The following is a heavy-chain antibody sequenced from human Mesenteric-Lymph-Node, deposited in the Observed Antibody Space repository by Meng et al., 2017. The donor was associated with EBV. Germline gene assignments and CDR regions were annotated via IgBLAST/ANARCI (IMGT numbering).Heavy chain of an antibody. D-gene: IGHD3-10*01. CDR1: AGPISSDNW. CDR2: IHHSGAT. Sequence: VKRQESGPGLVKPSGTLARTCAVSAGPISSDNWWTWVRQPPGKGLEWIGEIHHSGATNYNPSLKSRVTISVDKSKNQFSLKLSSVTDADAAVYFCASVIYGSGLNSWFDSWGHGTLVTVSS. CDR3: ASVIYGSGLNSWFDS. J-gene: IGHJ5*01. V-gene: IGHV4-4*02.